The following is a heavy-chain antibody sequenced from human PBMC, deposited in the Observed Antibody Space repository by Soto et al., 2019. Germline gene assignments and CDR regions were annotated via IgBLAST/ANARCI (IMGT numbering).Heavy chain of an antibody. CDR3: ARAKKGIAAAENGIDP. CDR2: IYYSGST. CDR1: GGSISSGGYY. V-gene: IGHV4-31*03. J-gene: IGHJ5*02. Sequence: PSETLSLTCTVSGGSISSGGYYWSWIRQHPGKGLEWIGYIYYSGSTYYNPSLKSRVTISVDTSKNQFSLKLSSVTAADTAVYYCARAKKGIAAAENGIDPWGQGTLVTVSS. D-gene: IGHD6-13*01.